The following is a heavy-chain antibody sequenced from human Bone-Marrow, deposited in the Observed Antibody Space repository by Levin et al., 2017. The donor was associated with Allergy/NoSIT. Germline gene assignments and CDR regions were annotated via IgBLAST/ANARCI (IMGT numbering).Heavy chain of an antibody. Sequence: SCVASGFTLSQYDMIWVRQSPGKGLEWLSTISNTGTTVSFADSVKGRFTVSRDNTKKSLFLEMNSLRADDTAIYYCARGSFRTASQLAYYYGLDVWGQGTTVSVSS. J-gene: IGHJ6*02. CDR2: ISNTGTTV. D-gene: IGHD2-21*02. CDR1: GFTLSQYD. CDR3: ARGSFRTASQLAYYYGLDV. V-gene: IGHV3-48*03.